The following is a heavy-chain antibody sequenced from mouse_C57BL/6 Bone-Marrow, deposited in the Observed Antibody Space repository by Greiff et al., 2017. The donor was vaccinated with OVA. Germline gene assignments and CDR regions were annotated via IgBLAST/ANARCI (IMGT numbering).Heavy chain of an antibody. CDR1: GYTFTSYW. D-gene: IGHD1-1*01. Sequence: EVQLQQSGTVLARPGASVKMSCKTSGYTFTSYWMHWVKQRPGQGLEWIGAIYPGNSDTSYNQKFKGKAKLTAVTSASTAYMELSSLTNEDSAVYYCTRGAYYYGSYWYFDVWGTGTTVTVSS. V-gene: IGHV1-5*01. CDR3: TRGAYYYGSYWYFDV. CDR2: IYPGNSDT. J-gene: IGHJ1*03.